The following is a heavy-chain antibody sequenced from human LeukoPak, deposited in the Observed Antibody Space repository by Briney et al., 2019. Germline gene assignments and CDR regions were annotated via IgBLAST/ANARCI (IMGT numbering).Heavy chain of an antibody. CDR3: ARLGTNCSSTSCSPGGSSGYYEALYYFDY. CDR1: GYTFTSYD. CDR2: MNPNSGNT. Sequence: ASVKVSCKASGYTFTSYDINWVRQATGQGLERMGWMNPNSGNTGYAQKFQGRVTMTRNTSISTAYMELSSLRSEDTAVYNCARLGTNCSSTSCSPGGSSGYYEALYYFDYWGQGTLVTVSS. V-gene: IGHV1-8*01. J-gene: IGHJ4*02. D-gene: IGHD2-2*01.